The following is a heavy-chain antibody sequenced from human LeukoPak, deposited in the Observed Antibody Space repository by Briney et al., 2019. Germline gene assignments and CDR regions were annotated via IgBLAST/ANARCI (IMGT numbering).Heavy chain of an antibody. CDR1: GYTLTELS. J-gene: IGHJ4*02. Sequence: ASVKVSCKVSGYTLTELSMHWVRQAPGKGLEWMGGFDPEDGERIYAQNFQGRVTMTEDTSTDTAYMELSSLRSDDTAVYYCATGLVLLSGSWCALDYWGQGTLVTVSS. CDR3: ATGLVLLSGSWCALDY. V-gene: IGHV1-24*01. CDR2: FDPEDGER. D-gene: IGHD6-13*01.